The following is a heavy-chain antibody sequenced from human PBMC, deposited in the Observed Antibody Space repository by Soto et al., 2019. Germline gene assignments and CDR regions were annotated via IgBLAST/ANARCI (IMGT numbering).Heavy chain of an antibody. Sequence: QVQLQESGPGLVKPSQTLSLTCTVSGGSISSGGYYWSWIRQHPGKGLEWIGYIYYSGSTYYNPSLKSRVTIPVDTSKNQFSLKLSSVTAADTAVYYCAREEGTIFGVATTHGYWGQGTLVTVSS. CDR3: AREEGTIFGVATTHGY. J-gene: IGHJ4*02. CDR1: GGSISSGGYY. CDR2: IYYSGST. V-gene: IGHV4-31*03. D-gene: IGHD3-3*01.